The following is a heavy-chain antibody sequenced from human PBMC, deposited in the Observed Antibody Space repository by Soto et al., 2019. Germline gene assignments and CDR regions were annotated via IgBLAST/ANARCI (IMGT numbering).Heavy chain of an antibody. CDR2: ISWDEEK. CDR3: AHGVLRTVFELVTTTAIYFGS. D-gene: IGHD3-3*01. Sequence: QITLSACGPPQVKPRQHLTLSCTFSGFSLTTSGVGVGWFRQSPGKAPEWLPHISWDEEKRYSPSLKTRITITKDTTKNRVVITRDDLHPAATATYYCAHGVLRTVFELVTTTAIYFGSCGQGTPVAVSS. CDR1: GFSLTTSGVG. V-gene: IGHV2-5*02. J-gene: IGHJ4*02.